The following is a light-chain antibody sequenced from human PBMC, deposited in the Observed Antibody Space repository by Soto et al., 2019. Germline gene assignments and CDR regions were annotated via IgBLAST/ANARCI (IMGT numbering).Light chain of an antibody. Sequence: EIVLTHSPGTLSLSPRERASHSFRASQSVSSSYLAWYQQKPCQASRLLIYGASSRPPGIPDRFSGSGSGTDFTLTISRLEPEDFAVYYCQQYGSSSTFGQGTRLEIK. CDR1: QSVSSSY. CDR2: GAS. V-gene: IGKV3-20*01. CDR3: QQYGSSST. J-gene: IGKJ5*01.